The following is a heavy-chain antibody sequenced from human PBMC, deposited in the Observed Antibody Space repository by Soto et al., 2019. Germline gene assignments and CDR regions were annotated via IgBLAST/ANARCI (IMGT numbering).Heavy chain of an antibody. CDR2: ISGSGGTT. V-gene: IGHV3-23*01. D-gene: IGHD6-25*01. Sequence: EVQLLESGGGLVQPGRSLRLSCAASGFTFSNYAMSWVRQAPGQGLDLVSAISGSGGTTYYADSVKGRFTISRDNSKNTLLLQMNSLRAEDAAVYYCAKFFVETGSNSGWPWSFHYWGQGTLVTVSS. CDR3: AKFFVETGSNSGWPWSFHY. J-gene: IGHJ4*02. CDR1: GFTFSNYA.